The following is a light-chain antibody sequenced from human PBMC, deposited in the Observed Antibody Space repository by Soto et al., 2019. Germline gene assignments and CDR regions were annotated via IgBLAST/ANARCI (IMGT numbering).Light chain of an antibody. V-gene: IGKV3-15*01. CDR2: GAS. J-gene: IGKJ1*01. CDR3: QQYNNWPPT. Sequence: EIVMTQSPATLSVSPGERATLSCRASQSVSSNLAWYQQTPGQAPTLLIYGASTRATGIPARFSGSGSGTEFTLTISSLQSEDFAVYYCQQYNNWPPTFGQGTKVEIK. CDR1: QSVSSN.